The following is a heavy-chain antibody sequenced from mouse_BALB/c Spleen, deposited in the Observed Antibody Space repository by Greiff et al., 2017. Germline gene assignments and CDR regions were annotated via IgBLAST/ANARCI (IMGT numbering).Heavy chain of an antibody. CDR2: INPSNGGT. V-gene: IGHV1S81*02. J-gene: IGHJ1*01. CDR1: GYTFTSYY. CDR3: TRGDGSRRDWYFDV. Sequence: QVQLQQSGAELVKPGASVKLSCKASGYTFTSYYMYWVKQRPGQGLEWIGEINPSNGGTNFNEKFKSKATLTVDKSSSTAYMQLSSLTSEDSAVYYCTRGDGSRRDWYFDVWGAGTTVTVSS. D-gene: IGHD1-1*01.